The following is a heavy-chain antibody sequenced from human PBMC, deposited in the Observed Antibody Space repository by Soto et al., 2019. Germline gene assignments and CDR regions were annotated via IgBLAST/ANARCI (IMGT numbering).Heavy chain of an antibody. Sequence: EVQLLESGGRLVQPGGSLRLSCAASGFTFSSYAMNWVRXAXGKXXXXVSAISGSGRSTDYADSVEGRFTISRDNSKNTLYLQMSSLRAEDTAVYYCAKAGGIAVPGSHLDYWGQGTLVTVSS. CDR1: GFTFSSYA. J-gene: IGHJ4*02. CDR3: AKAGGIAVPGSHLDY. V-gene: IGHV3-23*01. CDR2: ISGSGRST. D-gene: IGHD6-19*01.